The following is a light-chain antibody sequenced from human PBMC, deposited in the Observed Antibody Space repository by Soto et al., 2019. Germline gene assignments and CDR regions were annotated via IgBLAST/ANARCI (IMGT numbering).Light chain of an antibody. V-gene: IGKV3-20*01. J-gene: IGKJ4*01. CDR3: QQYGSSPGT. Sequence: EIVLTQSPGTLSLSPGERATLSCRASQSVSSYLAWYQQKRGQAPRLLISGASSRATGIPDRFSGSGSGTGFTLTISGLEPEDFAVYYCQQYGSSPGTFGGGTKVEIK. CDR1: QSVSSY. CDR2: GAS.